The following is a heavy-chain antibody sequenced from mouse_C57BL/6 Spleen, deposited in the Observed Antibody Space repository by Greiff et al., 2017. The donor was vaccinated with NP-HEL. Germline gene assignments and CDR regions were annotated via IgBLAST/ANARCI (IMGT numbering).Heavy chain of an antibody. CDR1: GYTFTSYW. D-gene: IGHD4-1*01. V-gene: IGHV1-64*01. CDR3: ARPSIWESFAWCAY. CDR2: IHPNSGST. J-gene: IGHJ3*01. Sequence: QVQLQQPGAELVKPGASVKLSCKASGYTFTSYWMHWVKQRPGQGLEWIGMIHPNSGSTNYNEKFKSKATLTVVKSSSTAYMQLSSLTSEDVAVYYCARPSIWESFAWCAYWGQGTLVTVSA.